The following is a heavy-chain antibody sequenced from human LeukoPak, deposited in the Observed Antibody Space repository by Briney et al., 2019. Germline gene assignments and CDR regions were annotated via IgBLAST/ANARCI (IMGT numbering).Heavy chain of an antibody. J-gene: IGHJ6*02. CDR2: INRDGSTT. Sequence: TGGSLRLSCAASESTFSKFWMHWVRQAPGKGLVWVSGINRDGSTTTYADSVKGRFTVSRDNAKNTLYLQMNSLRAEDTAVYYCARDNYYGMDVWGQGTTVTVSS. CDR1: ESTFSKFW. CDR3: ARDNYYGMDV. V-gene: IGHV3-74*03.